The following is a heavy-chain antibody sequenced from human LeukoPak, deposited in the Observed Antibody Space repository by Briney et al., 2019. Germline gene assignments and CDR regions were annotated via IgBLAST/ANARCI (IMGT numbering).Heavy chain of an antibody. D-gene: IGHD5-18*01. CDR1: GFTVSSNY. CDR2: IYSGGST. J-gene: IGHJ4*02. CDR3: ARGKGYSYGPLDY. V-gene: IGHV3-53*01. Sequence: GGSLRLSCAASGFTVSSNYMSWVRQAPGKGLEWVSVIYSGGSTYYADSVKGRFTISRDNSKNTLYLQMNSLRAEDTAVYYCARGKGYSYGPLDYWGQGTLVTVSS.